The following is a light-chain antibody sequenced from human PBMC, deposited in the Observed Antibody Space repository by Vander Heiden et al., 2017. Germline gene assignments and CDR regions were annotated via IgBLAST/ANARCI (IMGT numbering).Light chain of an antibody. CDR2: SNN. V-gene: IGLV1-44*01. CDR3: AAWDDSLNGYV. J-gene: IGLJ1*01. CDR1: SSNNGSNT. Sequence: QSVLTQPPSASGTPGQRVTISRSGSSSNNGSNTVNWYQQLPGTAPKLHIYSNNQRPSGVPDRFSGSKAGTSASLAISGLQSEDEADYYCAAWDDSLNGYVFGTGTKVTVL.